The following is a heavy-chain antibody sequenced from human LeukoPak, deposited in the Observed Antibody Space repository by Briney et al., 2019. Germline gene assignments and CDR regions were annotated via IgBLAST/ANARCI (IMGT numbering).Heavy chain of an antibody. CDR3: ARGATQYYYGSGRTWSLFDY. Sequence: GGTNYAQKFQGWVTMTRDTSISTAYMELSRLRSDDTAVYYCARGATQYYYGSGRTWSLFDYWGQGTLVTVSS. J-gene: IGHJ4*02. CDR2: GGT. D-gene: IGHD3-10*01. V-gene: IGHV1-2*04.